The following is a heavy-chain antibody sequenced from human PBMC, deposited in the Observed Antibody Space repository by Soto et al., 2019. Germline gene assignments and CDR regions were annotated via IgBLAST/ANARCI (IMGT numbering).Heavy chain of an antibody. J-gene: IGHJ6*03. V-gene: IGHV4-34*01. D-gene: IGHD2-2*01. CDR2: INHSGST. CDR3: ARGRGVPAAPIYYYYMDV. CDR1: GGSFSGYY. Sequence: SETLSLTCAVYGGSFSGYYWSWIRQPPGKGLEWIGEINHSGSTNYNPSLKSRVTISVDTSKNQFSLKLSSVTAADTAVYYCARGRGVPAAPIYYYYMDVWGKGTTVTVSS.